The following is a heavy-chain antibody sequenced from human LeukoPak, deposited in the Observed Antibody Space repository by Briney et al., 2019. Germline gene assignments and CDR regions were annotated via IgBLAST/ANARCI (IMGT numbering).Heavy chain of an antibody. D-gene: IGHD3-22*01. CDR2: IYYSGST. V-gene: IGHV4-59*01. J-gene: IGHJ3*02. Sequence: SETPSPTCAVYGGSFSGYYWSWIRQPPGKGLEWIGYIYYSGSTNYNPSLKSRVTISVDTSKNQFSLKLSSVTAADTAVYYCARVYDSSGHAFDIWGQGTMVTVSS. CDR1: GGSFSGYY. CDR3: ARVYDSSGHAFDI.